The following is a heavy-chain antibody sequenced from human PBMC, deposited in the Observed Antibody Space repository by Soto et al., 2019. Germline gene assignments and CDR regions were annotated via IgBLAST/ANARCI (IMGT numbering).Heavy chain of an antibody. J-gene: IGHJ6*02. V-gene: IGHV1-3*01. CDR1: GYTFTSYA. CDR2: INAGNGNT. Sequence: GASVKVSCKASGYTFTSYAMHWVRQAPGQGLEWMGWINAGNGNTKYSQKFQGRVTITRDTSASTVYMELSSLRSEDTAVYYCARAGDDYGDYYYYGMDVWGQGTTVTVSS. D-gene: IGHD4-17*01. CDR3: ARAGDDYGDYYYYGMDV.